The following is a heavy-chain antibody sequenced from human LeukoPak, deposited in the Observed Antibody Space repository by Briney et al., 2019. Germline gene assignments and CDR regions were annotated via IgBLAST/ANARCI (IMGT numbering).Heavy chain of an antibody. Sequence: GASVKISCKASGYTFTSYGISWVRQAPGQGLEWMGRISAYNGNTNYAQKLQGRVTMTTDTSTSTAYMELRSLRSDDTAVYYCARGGYDILTGYKTLDYWGQGTLVTVSS. CDR1: GYTFTSYG. CDR2: ISAYNGNT. CDR3: ARGGYDILTGYKTLDY. V-gene: IGHV1-18*01. D-gene: IGHD3-9*01. J-gene: IGHJ4*02.